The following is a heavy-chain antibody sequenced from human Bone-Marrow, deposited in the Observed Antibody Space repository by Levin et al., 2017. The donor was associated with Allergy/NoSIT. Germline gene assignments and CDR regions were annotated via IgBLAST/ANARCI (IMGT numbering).Heavy chain of an antibody. CDR1: GFTFSSYA. V-gene: IGHV3-23*01. D-gene: IGHD6-13*01. J-gene: IGHJ5*02. Sequence: LSLTCAASGFTFSSYAMSWVRQAPGKGLEWVSAISGSGGSTYYADSVKGRFTISRDNSKNTLYLQMNSLRAEDTAVYYCAKDPSMTEGIAAADWFDPWGQGTLVTVSS. CDR3: AKDPSMTEGIAAADWFDP. CDR2: ISGSGGST.